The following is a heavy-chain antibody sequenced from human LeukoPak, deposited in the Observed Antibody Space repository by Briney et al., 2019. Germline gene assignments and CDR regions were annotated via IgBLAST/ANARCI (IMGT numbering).Heavy chain of an antibody. CDR2: IRSTANGYAT. V-gene: IGHV3-73*01. D-gene: IGHD5-18*01. CDR1: GFTFSGSA. Sequence: GGSLRLSCAASGFTFSGSALHWVRQASGKGLEWVGRIRSTANGYATAYAASVKGRFTISRDNAKNSLYLQMNSLRAEDTAVYYCARAPLAGGYSYGASQPDYWGQGTLVTVSS. CDR3: ARAPLAGGYSYGASQPDY. J-gene: IGHJ4*02.